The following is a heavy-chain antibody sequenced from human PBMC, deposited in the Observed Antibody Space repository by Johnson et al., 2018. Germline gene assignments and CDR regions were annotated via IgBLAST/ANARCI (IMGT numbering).Heavy chain of an antibody. CDR1: GITIGSHA. Sequence: VQLQESGGGVVRXGGSLRLXCVASGITIGSHAMSWIRQPPGKGLEWVPGICWNAGRSGYAGSVRGRFTISRDNVKNSLYLQLGSLRGEDTALYYCAKESSGFDVWGQGTMVTVSS. V-gene: IGHV3-20*04. CDR2: ICWNAGRS. D-gene: IGHD3-3*01. CDR3: AKESSGFDV. J-gene: IGHJ3*01.